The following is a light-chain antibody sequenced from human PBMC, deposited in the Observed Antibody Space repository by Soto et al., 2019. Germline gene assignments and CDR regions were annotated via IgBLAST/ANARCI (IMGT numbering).Light chain of an antibody. CDR1: QSVSSNY. CDR3: EQYGSSPPLT. Sequence: EIVLTQSPGTLSLSPGERAALSCRASQSVSSNYLAWYQQKPGQAPRLLIYAAFKRAGGIPDRFSGSGSGTDFTLTISRLEPEDFAVYYCEQYGSSPPLTFGPGTKVD. CDR2: AAF. J-gene: IGKJ3*01. V-gene: IGKV3-20*01.